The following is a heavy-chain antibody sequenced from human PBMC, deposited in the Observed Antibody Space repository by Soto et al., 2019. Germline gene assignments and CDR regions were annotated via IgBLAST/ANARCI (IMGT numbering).Heavy chain of an antibody. CDR1: GFTFSSYA. V-gene: IGHV3-23*01. CDR3: ARVYCSSTSCSKNDAFEI. Sequence: GGSLRLSCAVSGFTFSSYAMSWVRQAPGKGLEWVSAISGSGGSTYYADSVKGRFTISRDNSKNTLYLQMNSLRAEDTAVFYCARVYCSSTSCSKNDAFEIWGQGTMVTVSS. J-gene: IGHJ3*02. CDR2: ISGSGGST. D-gene: IGHD2-2*01.